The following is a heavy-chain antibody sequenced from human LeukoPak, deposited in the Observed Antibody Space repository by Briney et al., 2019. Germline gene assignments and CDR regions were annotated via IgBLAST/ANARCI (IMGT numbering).Heavy chain of an antibody. J-gene: IGHJ4*02. Sequence: GGSLRLSCASSGFTFSSYSMNWVRQAPGKGLEWVSSISSSSSYIYYADSVKGRFTISGDNAKNSLYLQMNSLRAEDTAVYYCARVYCSSTSCRVGYYFDYWGLGTLVTVSS. CDR2: ISSSSSYI. CDR3: ARVYCSSTSCRVGYYFDY. D-gene: IGHD2-2*01. V-gene: IGHV3-21*01. CDR1: GFTFSSYS.